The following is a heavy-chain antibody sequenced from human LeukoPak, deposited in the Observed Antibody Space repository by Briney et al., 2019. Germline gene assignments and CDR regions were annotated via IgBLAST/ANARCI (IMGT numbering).Heavy chain of an antibody. CDR2: IYSDGVT. J-gene: IGHJ5*02. V-gene: IGHV3-66*02. Sequence: GGSLRLSCAASGFIVNSYPMSWVRQAPGKGLAWVSLIYSDGVTQYADAVQGRFAISRENSKKKLYLQMNSLRDEDTALYFCARDRAEGKTWVEFDPWGQGTLVTVSS. CDR1: GFIVNSYP. CDR3: ARDRAEGKTWVEFDP.